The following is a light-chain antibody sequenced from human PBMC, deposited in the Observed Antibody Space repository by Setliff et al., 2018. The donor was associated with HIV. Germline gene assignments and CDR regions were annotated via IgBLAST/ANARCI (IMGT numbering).Light chain of an antibody. V-gene: IGLV2-14*03. CDR1: SNDIASSDY. J-gene: IGLJ1*01. CDR2: HVS. Sequence: QSVLTQPAFVSGSPGQSITISCTGTSNDIASSDYVSWYQQHLGKAPKLIIYHVSHRPSGVSHRFSAFKSGHTASLTISGLQADDEADYYCSSSTTDTSDVFGTGTKVTVL. CDR3: SSSTTDTSDV.